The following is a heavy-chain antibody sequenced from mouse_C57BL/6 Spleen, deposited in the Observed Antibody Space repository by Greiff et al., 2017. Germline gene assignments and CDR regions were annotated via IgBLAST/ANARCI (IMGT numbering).Heavy chain of an antibody. D-gene: IGHD3-2*02. CDR1: GYTFTSYW. J-gene: IGHJ2*01. Sequence: VQLQQSGAELVKPGASVKMSCKASGYTFTSYWITWVKQRPGQGLEWIGDIYPGSGSTNYNEKFKSKATLTVDTSSSTAYMQLSSLTSEDSAVYYCARTAQATHGDYWCQGTTLTVSS. CDR3: ARTAQATHGDY. V-gene: IGHV1-55*01. CDR2: IYPGSGST.